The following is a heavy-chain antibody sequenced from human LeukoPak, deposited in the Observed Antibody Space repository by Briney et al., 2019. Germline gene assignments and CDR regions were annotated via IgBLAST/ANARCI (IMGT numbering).Heavy chain of an antibody. J-gene: IGHJ6*02. Sequence: GGSLRLSCAASGFTVSSNYMTWVRQAPGKGLEWISLIYSGGSTYYADSVKGRFTISRDNAKNSLYLQMNSLRAEDTAVYYCARDSLSVRYYYGMVVWGQGTTVTVSS. D-gene: IGHD4-17*01. CDR2: IYSGGST. CDR3: ARDSLSVRYYYGMVV. V-gene: IGHV3-53*01. CDR1: GFTVSSNY.